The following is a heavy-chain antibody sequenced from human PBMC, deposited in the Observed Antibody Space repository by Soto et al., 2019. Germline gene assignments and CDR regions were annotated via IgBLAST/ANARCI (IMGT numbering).Heavy chain of an antibody. CDR1: GYSFTSYW. Sequence: PGESLKISCKGSGYSFTSYWIGWVRQMPGKGLEWMGIIYPGDSDTRYSPSFQGQVTISADKSISTAYLQWSSLKASDTAMYYCATGPFDFWSGYFQGWFAPWGQGTLVTVSS. V-gene: IGHV5-51*01. J-gene: IGHJ5*02. CDR2: IYPGDSDT. CDR3: ATGPFDFWSGYFQGWFAP. D-gene: IGHD3-3*01.